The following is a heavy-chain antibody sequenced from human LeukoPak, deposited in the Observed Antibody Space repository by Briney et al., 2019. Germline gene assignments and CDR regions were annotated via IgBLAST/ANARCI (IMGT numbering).Heavy chain of an antibody. CDR2: IYYSGST. D-gene: IGHD3-22*01. CDR1: GGSISSYC. J-gene: IGHJ4*02. V-gene: IGHV4-59*04. Sequence: PSETLSLTCTVSGGSISSYCWSWIRQPPGKGLEWIGSIYYSGSTYYNPSLKSRVTISVHMSKNQISLKLSSVTAADTAVYYCATNRRDNYDTSGYYYLFAYWGQGTLVTVSS. CDR3: ATNRRDNYDTSGYYYLFAY.